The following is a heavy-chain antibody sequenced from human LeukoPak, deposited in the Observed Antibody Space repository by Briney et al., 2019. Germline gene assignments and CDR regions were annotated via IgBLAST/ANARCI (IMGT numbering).Heavy chain of an antibody. V-gene: IGHV4-59*01. CDR2: IYYSGST. J-gene: IGHJ4*02. CDR3: ARGAYYSPY. D-gene: IGHD3-10*01. CDR1: GGSISSYY. Sequence: SETLSLTCTVSGGSISSYYWSRIRQPPGKGLEWIGYIYYSGSTNYNPSLKSRVTISVDTSKNQFSLKLSSVTAADTAVYYCARGAYYSPYWGQGTLVTVSS.